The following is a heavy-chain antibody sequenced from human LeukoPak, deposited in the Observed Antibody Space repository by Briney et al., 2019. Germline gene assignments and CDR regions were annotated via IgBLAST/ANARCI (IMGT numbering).Heavy chain of an antibody. CDR2: ISYDGSNT. CDR3: ARDRYYDSSGVYYFDY. J-gene: IGHJ4*02. Sequence: GGSLRLSCAASGFTFSSYSMHWVRQAPGKGLDWVAVISYDGSNTYYADSVKGRFTISRDISKNTLYLQMNSLRAEDTAVYYCARDRYYDSSGVYYFDYWGQGTLVTVSS. V-gene: IGHV3-30-3*01. CDR1: GFTFSSYS. D-gene: IGHD3-22*01.